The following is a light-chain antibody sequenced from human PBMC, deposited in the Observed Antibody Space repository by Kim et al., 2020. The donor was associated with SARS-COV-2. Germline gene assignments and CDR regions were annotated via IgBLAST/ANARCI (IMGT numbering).Light chain of an antibody. V-gene: IGKV3-11*01. CDR2: DAS. CDR3: QQRSNWPPYS. Sequence: LSPGERATLPCRASQSVSSYLAWYQPKPGQAPRLLIYDASNRATGIPARFSGSGSGTDFTLTISSLEPEDFAVYYCQQRSNWPPYSFGQGTKLEI. CDR1: QSVSSY. J-gene: IGKJ2*03.